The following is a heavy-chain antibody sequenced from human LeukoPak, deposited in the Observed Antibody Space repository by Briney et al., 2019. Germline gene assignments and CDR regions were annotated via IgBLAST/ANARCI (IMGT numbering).Heavy chain of an antibody. Sequence: GGSLRLSCAASGFTVINYYMSWVRQAQGKGLDWVSIIDTGVNTYYTDSVKGRFTVSRDSSKNTLYLQMNGLRAEDTAMYYCARDLNYWGQGTLVTVSS. CDR1: GFTVINYY. V-gene: IGHV3-53*01. CDR3: ARDLNY. J-gene: IGHJ4*02. CDR2: IDTGVNT.